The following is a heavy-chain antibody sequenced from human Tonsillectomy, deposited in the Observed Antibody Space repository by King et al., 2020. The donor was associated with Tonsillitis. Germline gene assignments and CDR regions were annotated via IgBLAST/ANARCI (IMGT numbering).Heavy chain of an antibody. CDR1: GFTCSDYS. Sequence: VQLVESGGDLVQPGGSLRLSCVGSGFTCSDYSMNWVRQAPGKGLEWVSYISSTTIYYADSVKGRFTISRDDAKNSLFLQMNSLRAEDTAVYYCARELWFGELFYYYYAMDVWGQGTTVTVSS. D-gene: IGHD3-10*01. V-gene: IGHV3-48*01. CDR3: ARELWFGELFYYYYAMDV. CDR2: ISSTTI. J-gene: IGHJ6*02.